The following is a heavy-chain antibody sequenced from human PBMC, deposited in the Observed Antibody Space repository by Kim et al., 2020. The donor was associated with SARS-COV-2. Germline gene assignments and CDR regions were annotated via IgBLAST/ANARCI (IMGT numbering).Heavy chain of an antibody. CDR3: ARLKGEDV. V-gene: IGHV1-2*02. D-gene: IGHD3-10*01. J-gene: IGHJ6*02. CDR2: NRDT. Sequence: NRDTKYAQKFQGRVTMTRDTSISTAYMDLSRLRSDDTAVYYCARLKGEDVWGQGTTVTVSS.